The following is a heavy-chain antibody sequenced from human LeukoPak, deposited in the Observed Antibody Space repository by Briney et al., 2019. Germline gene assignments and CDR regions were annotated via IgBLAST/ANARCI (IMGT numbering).Heavy chain of an antibody. V-gene: IGHV3-23*01. CDR3: ARRGDVWSDSYAFAMEV. CDR1: GLSFSSHA. CDR2: IRYNGAGT. Sequence: QPGGSLRLSCAASGLSFSSHAMSWVPQAPGQGLEWVAAIRYNGAGTFYADSVNGRFTISRDNTKNTLYLQMNSLRPEDTATYYCARRGDVWSDSYAFAMEVWGQGTTVTVSS. J-gene: IGHJ6*02. D-gene: IGHD3-3*01.